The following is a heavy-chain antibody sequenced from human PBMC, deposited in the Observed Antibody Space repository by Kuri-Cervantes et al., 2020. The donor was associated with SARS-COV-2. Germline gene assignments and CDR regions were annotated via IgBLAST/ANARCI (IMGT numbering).Heavy chain of an antibody. V-gene: IGHV4-30-2*01. Sequence: SETLSLTCIVSGDSISSGGYYWSWIRQPPGKGLEWIGYINHIGKTYYSPSLQRRLSLSVDRPKNQFSLKLRSVTAADTAVYYCARHRLVTGATGFPRYHSHMDVWGKGTTVTVSS. CDR3: ARHRLVTGATGFPRYHSHMDV. D-gene: IGHD1-26*01. J-gene: IGHJ6*03. CDR2: INHIGKT. CDR1: GDSISSGGYY.